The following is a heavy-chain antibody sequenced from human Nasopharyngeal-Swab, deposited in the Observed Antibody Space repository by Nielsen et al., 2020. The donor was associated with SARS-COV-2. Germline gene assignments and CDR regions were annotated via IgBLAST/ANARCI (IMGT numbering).Heavy chain of an antibody. CDR2: INHSGST. D-gene: IGHD6-13*01. CDR1: GGSFSGYY. Sequence: LSLTCAVYGGSFSGYYWSWIRQPPGKGLEWIGEINHSGSTNYNPSLKSRVTISVDTSKNQFSLKLSSVTAADTAVYYCARGRYSSSWYGLIWYFDLWGRGTLVTVSS. CDR3: ARGRYSSSWYGLIWYFDL. J-gene: IGHJ2*01. V-gene: IGHV4-34*01.